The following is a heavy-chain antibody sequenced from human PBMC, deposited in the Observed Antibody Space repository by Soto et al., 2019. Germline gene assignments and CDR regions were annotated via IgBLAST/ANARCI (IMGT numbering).Heavy chain of an antibody. CDR1: GFTFSDYY. V-gene: IGHV3-11*04. CDR2: ISGGGTFA. D-gene: IGHD4-17*01. CDR3: ARGHTTVRRAYFDY. Sequence: GGSLRLSCEASGFTFSDYYMTWFRQAPGKGLEWVSYISGGGTFAVYADSLRGRVTISRDNAKSSVYLQITSLRADDSGVYYCARGHTTVRRAYFDYWGQGTVVTV. J-gene: IGHJ4*02.